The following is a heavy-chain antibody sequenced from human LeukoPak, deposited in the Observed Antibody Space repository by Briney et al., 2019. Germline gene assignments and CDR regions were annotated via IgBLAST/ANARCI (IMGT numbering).Heavy chain of an antibody. CDR3: AKDLYCSGGSCYPYGMDV. J-gene: IGHJ6*02. CDR1: GFTFSSYG. Sequence: PGGSLRLSCAASGFTFSSYGMHWVRQAPGKGLEWVAFIRYDGSNKYYADSVKGRFTISRDNSKNTLYLQMNSLRAEDTAVYYCAKDLYCSGGSCYPYGMDVWGLGTTVTVSS. CDR2: IRYDGSNK. D-gene: IGHD2-15*01. V-gene: IGHV3-30*02.